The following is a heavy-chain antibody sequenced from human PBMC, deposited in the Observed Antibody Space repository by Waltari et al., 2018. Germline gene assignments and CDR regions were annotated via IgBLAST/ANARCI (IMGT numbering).Heavy chain of an antibody. D-gene: IGHD3-16*02. J-gene: IGHJ4*02. CDR2: INHSGSN. CDR1: GGSFSGYY. CDR3: ARGPSYDYVWGSYRYNDY. Sequence: QVQLQQWGAGLLKPSETLSLTCAVYGGSFSGYYWSWIRPPPGRGLEWIGEINHSGSNNYNPSLKSRVTISVDTSKNQFSLKLSSVTAADTAVYYCARGPSYDYVWGSYRYNDYWGQGTLVTVSS. V-gene: IGHV4-34*01.